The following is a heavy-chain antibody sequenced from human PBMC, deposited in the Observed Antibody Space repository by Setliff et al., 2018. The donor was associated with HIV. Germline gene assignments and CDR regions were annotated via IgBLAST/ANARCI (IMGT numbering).Heavy chain of an antibody. J-gene: IGHJ4*01. CDR2: ISPYNGDT. D-gene: IGHD3-22*01. CDR1: GYTFNTYG. CDR3: TRGITRDSSGCNWCSHCNRYTQSTPVPSLGAAGSSSSSDY. Sequence: GASVKVSCKASGYTFNTYGISWVRQAPGQGLEWMGWISPYNGDTRYAQKFQGRVTLTTDTSTNTAYMELRTLRSDDTAVYYCTRGITRDSSGCNWCSHCNRYTQSTPVPSLGAAGSSSSSDY. V-gene: IGHV1-18*01.